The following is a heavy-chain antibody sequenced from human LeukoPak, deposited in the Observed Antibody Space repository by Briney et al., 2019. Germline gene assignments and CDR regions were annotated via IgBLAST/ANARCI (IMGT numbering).Heavy chain of an antibody. V-gene: IGHV1-69*01. CDR2: IIPIFGTA. CDR1: GGTFSSYA. J-gene: IGHJ4*02. Sequence: SVKVSCKASGGTFSSYAISWVRQAPGQGLEWMGGIIPIFGTANYAQKFQGRVTITADESTSTAYMELSSLRSEDTAVYYCARDRPYGSSGYYLPDYWGQGTLVTVSS. D-gene: IGHD3-22*01. CDR3: ARDRPYGSSGYYLPDY.